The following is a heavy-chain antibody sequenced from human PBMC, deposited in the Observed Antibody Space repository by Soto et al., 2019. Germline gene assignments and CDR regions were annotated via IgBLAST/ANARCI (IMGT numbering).Heavy chain of an antibody. D-gene: IGHD5-18*01. Sequence: SGPTLVNPTQTLALTCTFSGFSLSTSGVGVGWIRQPPGKALEWLGIIFWDDDKRYRPSLKSRLTITKDTSKNQLVLTMTNMDPVDTATYYCEQLPWKQLWRRGPVVNWGQGTLVTVSS. J-gene: IGHJ4*02. CDR2: IFWDDDK. CDR3: EQLPWKQLWRRGPVVN. V-gene: IGHV2-5*02. CDR1: GFSLSTSGVG.